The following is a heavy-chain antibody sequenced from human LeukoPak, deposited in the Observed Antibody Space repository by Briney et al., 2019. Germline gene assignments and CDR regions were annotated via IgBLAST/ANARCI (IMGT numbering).Heavy chain of an antibody. D-gene: IGHD3-9*01. CDR2: INSDGGST. CDR1: GFTFSSYW. Sequence: GGSLRLSCAASGFTFSSYWMHWVRQAPGKGLVWVSRINSDGGSTSYADSVKGRFTISRDNAKNTLYLQMNSLRAEDTAVYYCARDHDILTGYPSFDYWGQGTLVTVSS. CDR3: ARDHDILTGYPSFDY. J-gene: IGHJ4*02. V-gene: IGHV3-74*01.